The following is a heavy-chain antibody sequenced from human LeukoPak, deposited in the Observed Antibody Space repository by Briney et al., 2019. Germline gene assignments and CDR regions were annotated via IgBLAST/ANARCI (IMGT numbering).Heavy chain of an antibody. D-gene: IGHD2-15*01. CDR3: TTVTALLLWGLDV. V-gene: IGHV3-15*01. J-gene: IGHJ6*02. Sequence: GGSLRLSCAASGFTFSNAWMSWVRQAPGKGLEWVGRIKSNSDGGTAEYGAPVKGRFTISRDDSKNTLYLQMNSLKTEDTAVYHCTTVTALLLWGLDVWGQGTTVTVSS. CDR1: GFTFSNAW. CDR2: IKSNSDGGTA.